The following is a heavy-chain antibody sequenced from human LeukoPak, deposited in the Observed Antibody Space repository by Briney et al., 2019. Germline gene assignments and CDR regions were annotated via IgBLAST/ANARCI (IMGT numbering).Heavy chain of an antibody. D-gene: IGHD1-26*01. CDR1: GFTVSSNY. V-gene: IGHV3-53*01. J-gene: IGHJ4*02. CDR2: IYSGNST. CDR3: ATGSRNLDY. Sequence: GGSRRLSCAASGFTVSSNYMSWVRRAPGKVLEWVSVIYSGNSTYYADSVKGRLTISRDNSKNTLYLQMSSLRAEDTAVYYCATGSRNLDYWGQGTLVTVSS.